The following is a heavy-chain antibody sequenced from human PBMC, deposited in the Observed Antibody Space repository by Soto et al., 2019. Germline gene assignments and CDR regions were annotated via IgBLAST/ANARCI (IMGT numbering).Heavy chain of an antibody. Sequence: ASVKVSCKASGYTFTSYGISWVRQAPGQGLEWMGWISAYNGNTNYAQKLQGRVTMTTDTSTSTAYMELRSLRSDDTAVYYCARARVGYHLYYYYYGMDVWGQGTTVTVSS. CDR2: ISAYNGNT. CDR1: GYTFTSYG. J-gene: IGHJ6*02. CDR3: ARARVGYHLYYYYYGMDV. D-gene: IGHD5-12*01. V-gene: IGHV1-18*01.